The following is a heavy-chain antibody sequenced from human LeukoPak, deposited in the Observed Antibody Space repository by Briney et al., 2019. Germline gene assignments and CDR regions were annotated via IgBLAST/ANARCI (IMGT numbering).Heavy chain of an antibody. Sequence: GGSLRLSCAASGFTFSSYWMHWVRQAPGKGLVWVSRINSDGSSTSYADSVKGRFTISRDNAKNSLYLQMNSLRDEDTAVYYCARDSSYYYDSSGYYSANYWGQGTLVTVSS. CDR1: GFTFSSYW. V-gene: IGHV3-74*01. J-gene: IGHJ4*02. D-gene: IGHD3-22*01. CDR3: ARDSSYYYDSSGYYSANY. CDR2: INSDGSST.